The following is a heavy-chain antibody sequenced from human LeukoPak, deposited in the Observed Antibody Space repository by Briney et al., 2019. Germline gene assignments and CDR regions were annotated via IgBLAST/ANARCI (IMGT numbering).Heavy chain of an antibody. CDR2: ISWNSGYM. V-gene: IGHV3-9*01. CDR3: AALDHGHDY. J-gene: IGHJ4*02. CDR1: GFRFDDKA. Sequence: GGSLRLSCVASGFRFDDKAMHWVRQAPGKGLEWVSGISWNSGYMGYADSVKGRFTISRDNAKNSLYLQMNSLRAEDTAVYYCAALDHGHDYWGQGTLVTVSS.